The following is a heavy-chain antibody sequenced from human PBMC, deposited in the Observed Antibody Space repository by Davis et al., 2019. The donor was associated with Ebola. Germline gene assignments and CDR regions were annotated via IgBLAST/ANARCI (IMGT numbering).Heavy chain of an antibody. CDR3: VRGRDIVVVTATPCFGF. CDR2: MSHSSNTI. J-gene: IGHJ3*01. V-gene: IGHV3-48*02. Sequence: GVLKISCAASGFTFSTYAMNWVRQAPGKGLEWVSYMSHSSNTIYYADSVKGRFTISRDNAKNSLFLQMNNLRDEDTAVYYCVRGRDIVVVTATPCFGFWGQGTMVTVSS. CDR1: GFTFSTYA. D-gene: IGHD2-21*02.